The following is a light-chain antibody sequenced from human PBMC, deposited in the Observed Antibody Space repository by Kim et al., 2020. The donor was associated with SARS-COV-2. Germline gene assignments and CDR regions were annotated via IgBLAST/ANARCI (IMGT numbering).Light chain of an antibody. CDR1: NIESRN. CDR2: YDN. CDR3: QVWDSDSDHCV. V-gene: IGLV3-21*04. Sequence: TGKTAAITDEADNIESRNLHWYQQKTGQAPVLVIYYDNHRPSGIPERFSGSNSGDTATLAISRVEVGDEADYYCQVWDSDSDHCVFGGGTQLTVL. J-gene: IGLJ3*02.